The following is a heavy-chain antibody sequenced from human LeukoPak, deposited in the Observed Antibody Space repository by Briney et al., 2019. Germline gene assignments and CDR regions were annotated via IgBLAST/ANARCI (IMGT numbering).Heavy chain of an antibody. CDR3: ATARYNWNDNYYYGMDV. V-gene: IGHV1-24*01. D-gene: IGHD1-1*01. J-gene: IGHJ6*02. CDR1: GYTLTELS. CDR2: FDPEDGET. Sequence: GASVKVSCKVSGYTLTELSMHWVRQAPGKGLEWMGGFDPEDGETIYAQKFQGRVTMSEDTSTDTAYMELSSLRSEDTAVYYCATARYNWNDNYYYGMDVWGQGTTVTVSS.